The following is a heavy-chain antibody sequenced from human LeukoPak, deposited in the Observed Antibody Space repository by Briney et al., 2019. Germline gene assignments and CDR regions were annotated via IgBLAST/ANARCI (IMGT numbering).Heavy chain of an antibody. Sequence: PSETLSLTCTVSGGSISSYYWSWIRQPPGKGLEWIGYIYYSGSTNYNPSLKSRVTISVDTSKNQFSLKLSSVTAADTAVYYCAREASTSPYYYYYYYMDVWGKGTTVTVSS. CDR1: GGSISSYY. V-gene: IGHV4-59*12. J-gene: IGHJ6*03. D-gene: IGHD2-2*01. CDR2: IYYSGST. CDR3: AREASTSPYYYYYYYMDV.